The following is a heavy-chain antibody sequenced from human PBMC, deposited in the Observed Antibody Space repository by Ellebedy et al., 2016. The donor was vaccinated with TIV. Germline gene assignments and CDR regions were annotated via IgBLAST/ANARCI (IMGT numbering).Heavy chain of an antibody. Sequence: GESLKISCAASGFTVTTNYMNWVRQAPGKGLEWVSVIFSAADGGETHYADSVKGRFTISRDNSKNTLYLQMYSLRVEDTAVYYCAKPPVGFYYDGVSSSPSEFDDWGQGTLVTVSS. J-gene: IGHJ4*02. CDR1: GFTVTTNY. V-gene: IGHV3-53*01. D-gene: IGHD3-22*01. CDR2: IFSAADGGET. CDR3: AKPPVGFYYDGVSSSPSEFDD.